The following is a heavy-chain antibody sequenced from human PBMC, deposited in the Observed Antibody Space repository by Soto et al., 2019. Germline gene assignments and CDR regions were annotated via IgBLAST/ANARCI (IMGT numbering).Heavy chain of an antibody. V-gene: IGHV3-74*01. Sequence: PGGSLRLSCAASGFTFSSYWMHWVRQAPGKGLVWVSRISSDMSSTSYADSVKGRFTISRDNAKNTLYLQMDSLRAEDTAVYYCARGIGYPAQDSWGQGTLVTVSS. D-gene: IGHD1-1*01. J-gene: IGHJ4*02. CDR1: GFTFSSYW. CDR3: ARGIGYPAQDS. CDR2: ISSDMSST.